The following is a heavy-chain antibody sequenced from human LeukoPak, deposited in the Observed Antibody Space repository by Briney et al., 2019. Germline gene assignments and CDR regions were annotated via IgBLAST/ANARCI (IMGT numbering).Heavy chain of an antibody. CDR1: GYTFTGYY. CDR2: INPNSGGT. Sequence: SVKVSCKASGYTFTGYYMHWVRQAPGQGLEWMGWINPNSGGTNYAQKFQGRVTMTRDTSISTAYMELSRPRSDDPAVYYCARTPYLYYFDYWGQGTLVTVSS. CDR3: ARTPYLYYFDY. J-gene: IGHJ4*02. V-gene: IGHV1-2*02.